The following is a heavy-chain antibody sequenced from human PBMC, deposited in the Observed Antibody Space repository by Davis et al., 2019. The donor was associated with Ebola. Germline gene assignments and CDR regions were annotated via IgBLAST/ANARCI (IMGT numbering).Heavy chain of an antibody. CDR1: GFTVSSNY. V-gene: IGHV3-53*01. D-gene: IGHD6-13*01. CDR3: ARAGLIAAAGR. CDR2: IYSGGST. Sequence: GESLKISCAASGFTVSSNYMSWVRQAPGKGLEWVSVIYSGGSTYYADSVKGRFTISRDNAKNSLYLQMNSLRAEDTAVYYCARAGLIAAAGRGGQGTLVTVSS. J-gene: IGHJ4*02.